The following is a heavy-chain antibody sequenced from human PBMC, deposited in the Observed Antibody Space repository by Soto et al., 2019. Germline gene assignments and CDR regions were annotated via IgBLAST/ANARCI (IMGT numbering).Heavy chain of an antibody. D-gene: IGHD3-3*01. CDR3: AKDPHGGGIFAYFQH. CDR1: GFTFSSYA. Sequence: EVQLLESGGGLVQPGGSLRLSCAASGFTFSSYAMSWVRQAPGKGLEWVSAISGSGGSTYYADSVTGRFTISRDNSKNTLYLQMNSLRAEDTAVYYCAKDPHGGGIFAYFQHWGQGTLVTVSS. J-gene: IGHJ1*01. CDR2: ISGSGGST. V-gene: IGHV3-23*01.